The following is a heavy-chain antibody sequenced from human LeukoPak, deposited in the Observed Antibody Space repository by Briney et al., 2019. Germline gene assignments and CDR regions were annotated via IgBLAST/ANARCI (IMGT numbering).Heavy chain of an antibody. J-gene: IGHJ4*02. Sequence: GRSLRLSCAASGFTFSSYAMHWVRQAPGKGLEWVAVISYDGSNKYYADSVKGRFTISRDNSKNTLYLQMNSLRAEDTAVYYCAKAVLWFGELGVDYFDYWGQGTLVTVSS. CDR3: AKAVLWFGELGVDYFDY. D-gene: IGHD3-10*01. V-gene: IGHV3-30-3*01. CDR1: GFTFSSYA. CDR2: ISYDGSNK.